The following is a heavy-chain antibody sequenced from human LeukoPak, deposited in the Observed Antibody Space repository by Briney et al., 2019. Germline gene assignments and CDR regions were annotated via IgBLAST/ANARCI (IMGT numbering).Heavy chain of an antibody. V-gene: IGHV3-23*01. CDR2: ISGSGGTT. CDR1: GVTFRIYG. D-gene: IGHD3-9*01. CDR3: AKAGADRVLRHFDWSAWE. Sequence: PGGSLRLSCAASGVTFRIYGMSWVRQAPGKGLEWVSGISGSGGTTNYAESVKGRFTISRDNSKNTLYLQMGSLRAEDTAVYYCAKAGADRVLRHFDWSAWEWGQGTLVTVSS. J-gene: IGHJ4*02.